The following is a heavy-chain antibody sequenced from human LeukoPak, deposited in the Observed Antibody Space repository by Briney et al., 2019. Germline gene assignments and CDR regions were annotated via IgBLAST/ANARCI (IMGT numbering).Heavy chain of an antibody. CDR2: ISGSGGST. Sequence: GGSLRLSCAASGFTFSSYAMSWVRQAPGKGLEWVSAISGSGGSTYYADSVKGRFTISRDNSKSTLYLQMNSLRAEDTALYYCAGRDYSGAFDIWGQGTMVTVSS. J-gene: IGHJ3*02. CDR3: AGRDYSGAFDI. V-gene: IGHV3-23*01. CDR1: GFTFSSYA. D-gene: IGHD4-17*01.